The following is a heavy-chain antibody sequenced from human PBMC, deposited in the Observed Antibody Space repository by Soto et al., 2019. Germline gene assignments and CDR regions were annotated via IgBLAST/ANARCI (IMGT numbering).Heavy chain of an antibody. CDR1: GGTFSSHA. V-gene: IGHV1-69*13. CDR3: ARESIFGVDNWFDP. CDR2: IIPIFGTA. D-gene: IGHD3-3*01. J-gene: IGHJ5*02. Sequence: GASVKVSCKASGGTFSSHAISWVRQAPGQGLEWMGGIIPIFGTANYAQKFQGRVTITADESTSTAYMELSSLRSEDTAVYYCARESIFGVDNWFDPWGQGTLVTVSS.